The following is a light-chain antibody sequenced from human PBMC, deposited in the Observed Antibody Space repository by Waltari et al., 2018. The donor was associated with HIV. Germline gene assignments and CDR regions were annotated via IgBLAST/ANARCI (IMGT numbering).Light chain of an antibody. CDR2: EVS. Sequence: VVTILSPLSLHVTLGQPSSISSTSRQSLLYRDGHTYLNLFHQRPGQSPRRRTFEVSVRDSGVPDRFSGSGSGTDFTLKISRVEAEDVGIYYCMQGTHWPYTFGQGTRLEIK. J-gene: IGKJ2*01. V-gene: IGKV2-30*01. CDR1: QSLLYRDGHTY. CDR3: MQGTHWPYT.